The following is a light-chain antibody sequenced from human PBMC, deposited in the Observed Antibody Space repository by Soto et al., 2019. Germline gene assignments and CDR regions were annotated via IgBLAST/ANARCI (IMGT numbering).Light chain of an antibody. V-gene: IGLV2-14*01. J-gene: IGLJ1*01. CDR2: EVS. CDR3: SSYTSSSTLV. Sequence: QSALTKPASVSGSPGQSITISCTGTSSDVGGYNYVSWYQQHPGKAPKHMIYEVSNRPSGVAHRFSGSKSGNTASLTISGLQAEDEADYDCSSYTSSSTLVFGTGTKVTVL. CDR1: SSDVGGYNY.